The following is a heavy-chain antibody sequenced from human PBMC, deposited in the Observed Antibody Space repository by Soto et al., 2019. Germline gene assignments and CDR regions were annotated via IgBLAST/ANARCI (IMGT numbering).Heavy chain of an antibody. CDR2: INAGNGNT. V-gene: IGHV1-3*01. Sequence: QVQLVQSGAEVKKPGASVKVSCKASGYTFTSYAMHWVRQAPGQRLEWMGRINAGNGNTKYSQNFXXXXXXXXXXXXXXXXXXXXXXXXXXTXXXXXXXXIRLAGDYWGQGTLVTVSS. J-gene: IGHJ4*02. CDR1: GYTFTSYA. CDR3: XXXIRLAGDY.